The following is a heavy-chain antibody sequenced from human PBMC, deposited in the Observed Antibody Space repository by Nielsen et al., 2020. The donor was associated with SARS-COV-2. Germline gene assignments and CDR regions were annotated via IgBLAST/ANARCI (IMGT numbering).Heavy chain of an antibody. V-gene: IGHV3-30*03. CDR1: GFTISRYG. CDR3: ARLSSAPWGEFDY. CDR2: ISYDGSVK. J-gene: IGHJ4*02. Sequence: GGSLRLSCEASGFTISRYGMHWVRQAPGKGLEWVTFISYDGSVKYYADSVKGRFTISTDLSNNTLYLQMNSLKNEDTAVYYCARLSSAPWGEFDYWGQGTQVTVSS. D-gene: IGHD1-26*01.